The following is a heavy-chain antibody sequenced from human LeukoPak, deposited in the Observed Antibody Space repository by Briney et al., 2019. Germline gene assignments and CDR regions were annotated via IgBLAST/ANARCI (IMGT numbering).Heavy chain of an antibody. CDR1: AFIFSGYW. V-gene: IGHV3-74*01. D-gene: IGHD2-15*01. CDR2: INGDGTST. J-gene: IGHJ4*02. Sequence: GGSLRLSCTSSAFIFSGYWVHWVRQVPGRGLMWVSRINGDGTSTTYVDSVKGRFTLSRDDAENTLYLQMNSLSAEDTAIYFCACEGCSGGTCFLAYWGQGALVTVSS. CDR3: ACEGCSGGTCFLAY.